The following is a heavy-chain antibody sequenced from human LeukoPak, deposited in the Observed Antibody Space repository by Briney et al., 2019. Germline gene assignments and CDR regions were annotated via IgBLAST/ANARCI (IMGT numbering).Heavy chain of an antibody. J-gene: IGHJ4*02. CDR1: GYTFTGYY. CDR3: ARDTSIAARRVDY. D-gene: IGHD6-6*01. Sequence: ASVKVSCKASGYTFTGYYMHWVRQAPGQGLEWMGWINPNSGGTNYAQKFQGRVTMTRDTSISTAYMELSRLRSDDTAVYYCARDTSIAARRVDYWGQGTLVTVSS. V-gene: IGHV1-2*02. CDR2: INPNSGGT.